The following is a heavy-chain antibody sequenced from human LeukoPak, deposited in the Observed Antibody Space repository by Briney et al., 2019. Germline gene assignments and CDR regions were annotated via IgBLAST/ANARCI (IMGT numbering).Heavy chain of an antibody. J-gene: IGHJ4*02. CDR3: ARISITMIVVVTPDLYYFDY. Sequence: PSETPSLTCTVSGGSINNYYWSWVRQPPGKGLEWIGYVFYTGYTHYNASLKSRVTISVDTSKNQFSLKLSSVTAADTAVYYCARISITMIVVVTPDLYYFDYWDQGTLVTVSS. CDR2: VFYTGYT. CDR1: GGSINNYY. D-gene: IGHD3-22*01. V-gene: IGHV4-59*08.